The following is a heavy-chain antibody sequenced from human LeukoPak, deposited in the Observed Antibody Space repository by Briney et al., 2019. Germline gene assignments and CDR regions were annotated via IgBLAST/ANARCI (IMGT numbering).Heavy chain of an antibody. J-gene: IGHJ3*02. CDR1: GGSISSYY. D-gene: IGHD3-10*01. CDR2: IYFTGST. Sequence: PSETLSLTCTVSGGSISSYYWSWIRQPPGKGLEWIGYIYFTGSTNYNPSLKSRVTISVDTSKNQFSLKLSSVTAADTAVYYCARPEYGSGSSYAFDIWGQGTMVTVSS. CDR3: ARPEYGSGSSYAFDI. V-gene: IGHV4-59*01.